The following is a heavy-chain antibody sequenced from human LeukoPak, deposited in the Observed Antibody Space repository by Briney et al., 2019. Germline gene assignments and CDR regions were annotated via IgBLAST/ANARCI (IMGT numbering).Heavy chain of an antibody. Sequence: ASVKVSRKASGCSFTPYSINWVRQAPGQGLEWMGYINTNSGNPTYAQGFTGRFVFSLDASVSTTYMEIYSLRADDTAVYYCARDRASGSYDYWGQGTLVTVSS. J-gene: IGHJ4*02. CDR2: INTNSGNP. CDR1: GCSFTPYS. D-gene: IGHD1-26*01. V-gene: IGHV7-4-1*01. CDR3: ARDRASGSYDY.